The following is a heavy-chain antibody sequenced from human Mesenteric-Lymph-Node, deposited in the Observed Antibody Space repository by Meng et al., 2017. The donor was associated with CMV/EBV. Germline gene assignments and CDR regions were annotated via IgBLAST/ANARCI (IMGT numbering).Heavy chain of an antibody. D-gene: IGHD3-10*01. Sequence: QRQLQESGPGQVKPSETLSLTCTVAGGSISSSSYYWGWIRQPPGKGLEWIGSIYYSGSTYYNPSLKSRVTISVDTSKNQFSLKLSSVTAADTAVYYCARPHYYGSGSSPWFDPWGQGTLVTVSS. J-gene: IGHJ5*02. V-gene: IGHV4-39*01. CDR1: GGSISSSSYY. CDR3: ARPHYYGSGSSPWFDP. CDR2: IYYSGST.